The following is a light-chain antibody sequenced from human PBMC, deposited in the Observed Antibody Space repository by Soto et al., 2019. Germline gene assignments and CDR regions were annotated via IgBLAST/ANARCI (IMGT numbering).Light chain of an antibody. J-gene: IGKJ5*01. V-gene: IGKV1-9*01. CDR1: QGISSY. CDR2: AAS. Sequence: HVTQSPTSLSASVGDRVTITCRASQGISSYFAWYQQQPGKGPKLLIYAASTLQTGVPSWFSGSGSGTDFTLTISSLQPEDFATYYCQQLGSYPLTFGQGTRLEIK. CDR3: QQLGSYPLT.